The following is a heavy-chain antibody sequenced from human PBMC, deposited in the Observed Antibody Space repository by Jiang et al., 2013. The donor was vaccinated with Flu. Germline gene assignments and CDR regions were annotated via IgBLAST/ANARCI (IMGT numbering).Heavy chain of an antibody. D-gene: IGHD3-16*01. CDR2: IYSGGST. V-gene: IGHV3-66*02. J-gene: IGHJ6*02. CDR3: ASVSGLIGEVYDYYYYGMDV. Sequence: WVSVIYSGGSTYYADSVKGRFTISRDNSKNTLYLQMNSLRAEDTAVYYCASVSGLIGEVYDYYYYGMDVWGQGTTVTVSS.